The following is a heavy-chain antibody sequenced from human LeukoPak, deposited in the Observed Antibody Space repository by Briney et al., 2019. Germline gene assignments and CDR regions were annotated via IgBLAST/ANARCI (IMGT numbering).Heavy chain of an antibody. Sequence: GGSLRLSCAASGFTFSNHWMTWVRLAPGKGPEWVANMNQDGSERYYVDSVKGRFTISRDNAKNSLYLQMNSLRLEDTALYYCARANAMDVWGQGTTVTVSS. CDR2: MNQDGSER. J-gene: IGHJ6*02. CDR3: ARANAMDV. CDR1: GFTFSNHW. V-gene: IGHV3-7*04.